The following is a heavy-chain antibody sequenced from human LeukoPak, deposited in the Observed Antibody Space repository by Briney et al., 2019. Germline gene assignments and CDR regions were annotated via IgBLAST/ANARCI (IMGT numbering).Heavy chain of an antibody. CDR1: GGTFSSYA. J-gene: IGHJ4*02. V-gene: IGHV1-69*13. CDR2: IIPIFGTA. CDR3: ARTSYDYVWGSYRLFDY. D-gene: IGHD3-16*02. Sequence: SVRVSCKASGGTFSSYAISWVRQAPGQGLEWMGGIIPIFGTANYAQKFQGRVTITADESTSTAYMELSGLRSEDTAVYYCARTSYDYVWGSYRLFDYWGQGSLVTVSS.